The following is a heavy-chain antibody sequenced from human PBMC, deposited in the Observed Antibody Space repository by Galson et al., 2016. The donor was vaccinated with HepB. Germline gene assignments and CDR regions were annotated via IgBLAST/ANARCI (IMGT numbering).Heavy chain of an antibody. J-gene: IGHJ3*01. CDR3: ARDSGRSAGDAFDV. CDR2: IYYFGTA. V-gene: IGHV4-39*07. Sequence: SETLSLTCIVSGGSISSMTSTYEYLWGRIRQSPGKGLEWIASIYYFGTAFYNPSLKSRVTMSVDTSNNHFSLSLDSVTAADTAVYFCARDSGRSAGDAFDVWGPGTMVTVSS. CDR1: GGSISSMTSTYEYL.